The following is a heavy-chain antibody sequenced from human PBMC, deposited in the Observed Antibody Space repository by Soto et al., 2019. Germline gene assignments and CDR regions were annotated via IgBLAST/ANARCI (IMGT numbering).Heavy chain of an antibody. CDR2: IWYDGSNK. J-gene: IGHJ4*02. Sequence: PGGSLRLSCAASGFTFSSYGMHWVRQAPGKGLEWVAVIWYDGSNKYYADSVKGRFTISRDNSKNTLYLQMNSLRAEDTAVYYCARDPGRSLYYFDYWGQGTLVTVSS. D-gene: IGHD2-15*01. V-gene: IGHV3-33*01. CDR1: GFTFSSYG. CDR3: ARDPGRSLYYFDY.